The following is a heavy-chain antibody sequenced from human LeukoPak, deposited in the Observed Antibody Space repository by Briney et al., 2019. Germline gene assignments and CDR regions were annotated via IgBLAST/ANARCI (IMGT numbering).Heavy chain of an antibody. CDR2: IKQGVSEK. Sequence: GGSLRLSCVASGFTFSKTWMNWVRHVPGKGLEWVANIKQGVSEKYYADSVKGRFTISRDNAKNSVYLQMNSLRAEDTAVYYCARGFCGGTCLPHWFDPWGQGTLVTVSS. V-gene: IGHV3-7*01. J-gene: IGHJ5*02. CDR1: GFTFSKTW. D-gene: IGHD2-15*01. CDR3: ARGFCGGTCLPHWFDP.